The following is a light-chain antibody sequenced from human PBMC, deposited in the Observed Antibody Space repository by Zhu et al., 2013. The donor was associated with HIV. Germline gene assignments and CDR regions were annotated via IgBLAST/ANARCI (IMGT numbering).Light chain of an antibody. CDR2: GAS. J-gene: IGKJ4*01. CDR1: QTVNRGY. V-gene: IGKV3-20*01. Sequence: EIVLTQSPGSLALSPGERATLSCRASQTVNRGYLAWYQQKPGQPPRLLIYGASNRATGIPDRFSGSGSGTLFTLTITRLEPEDSAVYFCQQYGSSPLTFGGGTKVEI. CDR3: QQYGSSPLT.